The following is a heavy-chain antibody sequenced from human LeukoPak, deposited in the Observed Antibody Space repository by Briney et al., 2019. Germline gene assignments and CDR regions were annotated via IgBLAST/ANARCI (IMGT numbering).Heavy chain of an antibody. J-gene: IGHJ4*02. CDR3: ASPYCSGGSCYGRKFDY. D-gene: IGHD2-15*01. V-gene: IGHV4-61*02. CDR1: GGSISSGPYY. Sequence: SETLSLTCTVSGGSISSGPYYWSWIRQPAGKGLEWIGRIYTSGSTNYNPSLKSRVTISVDTSNNQFSLKLSSVTAADTAVYYCASPYCSGGSCYGRKFDYWGQGTLVTVSS. CDR2: IYTSGST.